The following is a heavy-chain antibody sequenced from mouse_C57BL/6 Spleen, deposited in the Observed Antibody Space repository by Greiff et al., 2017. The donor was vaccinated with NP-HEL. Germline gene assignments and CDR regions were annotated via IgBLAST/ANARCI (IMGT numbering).Heavy chain of an antibody. CDR1: GYTFTSYW. J-gene: IGHJ3*01. CDR3: ARSLDYGS. CDR2: INPSSGYN. Sequence: VQLQQSGAELAKPGASVKMSCKASGYTFTSYWIHWVKQRPGQGLEWIGYINPSSGYNKYNQKFKDKATLTADKSSSPPYMQLSRLTSEDSAVYYCARSLDYGSWGQGTLVTVSA. V-gene: IGHV1-7*01. D-gene: IGHD1-1*01.